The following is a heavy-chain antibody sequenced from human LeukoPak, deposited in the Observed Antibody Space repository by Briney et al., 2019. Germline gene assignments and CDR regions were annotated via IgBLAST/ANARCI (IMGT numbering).Heavy chain of an antibody. D-gene: IGHD1-26*01. Sequence: PGGSLRLSCAASGFTLSSYSMNWVRQAPGKGLEWVSYISSSSSSIYYADSVKGRFTISRDSAKNSVYLQMNSLRAEDTAVYYCARGKWELLKDYWGQGTLVTVSS. V-gene: IGHV3-48*04. CDR2: ISSSSSSI. CDR1: GFTLSSYS. CDR3: ARGKWELLKDY. J-gene: IGHJ4*02.